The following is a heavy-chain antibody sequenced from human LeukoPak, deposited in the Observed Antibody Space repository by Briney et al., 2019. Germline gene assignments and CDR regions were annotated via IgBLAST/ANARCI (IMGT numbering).Heavy chain of an antibody. V-gene: IGHV3-21*01. CDR2: ISSSSSYI. J-gene: IGHJ2*01. CDR1: RFSFSSYA. D-gene: IGHD5-24*01. Sequence: GGSLRLSCAASRFSFSSYAMNWVRQAPGKGLEWVSSISSSSSYIYYADSVKGRFTISRDNAKNSLYLQMNSLRAEDTAVYYCARDRVFADGYSRFDLWGRGTLVTVSS. CDR3: ARDRVFADGYSRFDL.